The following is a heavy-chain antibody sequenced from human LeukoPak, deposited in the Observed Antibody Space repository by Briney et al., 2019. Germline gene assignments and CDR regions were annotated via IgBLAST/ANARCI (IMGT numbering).Heavy chain of an antibody. CDR3: ARVKLWPHFAFDI. J-gene: IGHJ3*02. V-gene: IGHV3-7*04. CDR2: IKQDGSEK. D-gene: IGHD3-16*01. Sequence: GGSLRLSCAASGFTFSNAWMSWVRQAPGKGLEWVANIKQDGSEKYYVDSVKGRFTISRDNARNSLFLQMSSLRAEDTAVYYCARVKLWPHFAFDIWGQGTMVTVSS. CDR1: GFTFSNAW.